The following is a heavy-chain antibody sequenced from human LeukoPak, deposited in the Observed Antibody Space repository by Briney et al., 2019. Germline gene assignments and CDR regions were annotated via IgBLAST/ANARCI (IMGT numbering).Heavy chain of an antibody. CDR1: GFTYSSYG. Sequence: PGGSLRLSCAASGFTYSSYGMHWVRQVPGKGLEWVAVIWYDGSNKYYADAVKGRFTISRDNSKNTLYLQMNSLRAEDTAVYYCARDLEGVVVPAAKEPATTSYSSSWSLDYWGQGTLVTVSS. CDR2: IWYDGSNK. J-gene: IGHJ4*02. V-gene: IGHV3-33*01. D-gene: IGHD2-2*01. CDR3: ARDLEGVVVPAAKEPATTSYSSSWSLDY.